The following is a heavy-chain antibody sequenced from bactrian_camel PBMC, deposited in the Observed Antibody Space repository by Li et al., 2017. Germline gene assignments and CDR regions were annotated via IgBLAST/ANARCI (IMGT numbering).Heavy chain of an antibody. CDR2: IYTAAYQD. V-gene: IGHV3S1*01. Sequence: HVQLVESGGDSVQAGGSLTLSCKHSGYTYGTAYVCWVRQTPGKEREGVAAIYTAAYQDYYADSVRGRFTISQDKAKNTVYLQMNDLKSEDTAMYYCAADPRLPYDGLVPRTRADFDYWGQGTQVTVS. D-gene: IGHD5*01. CDR3: AADPRLPYDGLVPRTRADFDY. J-gene: IGHJ6*01. CDR1: GYTYGTAY.